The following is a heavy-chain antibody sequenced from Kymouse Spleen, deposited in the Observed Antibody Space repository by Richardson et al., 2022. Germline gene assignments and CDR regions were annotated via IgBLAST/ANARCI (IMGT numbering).Heavy chain of an antibody. CDR2: INHSGST. D-gene: IGHD1-7*01. CDR3: ARERWNYEGYYYGMDV. J-gene: IGHJ6*02. CDR1: GGSFSGYY. Sequence: QVQLQQWGAGLLKPSETLSLTCAVYGGSFSGYYWSWIRQPPGKGLEWIGEINHSGSTNYNPSLKSRVTISVDTSKNQFSLKLSSVTAADTAVYYCARERWNYEGYYYGMDVWGQGTTVTVSS. V-gene: IGHV4-34*01.